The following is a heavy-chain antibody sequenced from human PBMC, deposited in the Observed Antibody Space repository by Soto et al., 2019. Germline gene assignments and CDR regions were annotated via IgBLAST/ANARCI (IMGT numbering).Heavy chain of an antibody. D-gene: IGHD2-8*01. CDR1: GGTFRSYE. Sequence: QVQVVQSGAEVRKPGSSVKVSCKVSGGTFRSYEISWVRQAPGQGLEWVGGIIPMFRTPNYAQRFQGTVTITADEGTSTAYIELTSLRSEDTALYYCATSPSPILSTDGFVEAFDIWGQGTLVIVSS. V-gene: IGHV1-69*12. CDR2: IIPMFRTP. J-gene: IGHJ3*02. CDR3: ATSPSPILSTDGFVEAFDI.